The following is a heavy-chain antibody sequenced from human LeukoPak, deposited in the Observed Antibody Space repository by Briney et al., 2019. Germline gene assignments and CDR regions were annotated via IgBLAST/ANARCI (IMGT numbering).Heavy chain of an antibody. D-gene: IGHD6-6*01. J-gene: IGHJ4*02. V-gene: IGHV3-23*01. CDR2: ISGSGGST. Sequence: GGSLRLSCAASGFTFSSYAMSWVRQAPGKGLEWVSAISGSGGSTYYADSVKGRFTISRDNSKSTLYLQIKSLRAEDTAVYYCAKDTQIAPRPTYFHYWGQGTLVTVSS. CDR1: GFTFSSYA. CDR3: AKDTQIAPRPTYFHY.